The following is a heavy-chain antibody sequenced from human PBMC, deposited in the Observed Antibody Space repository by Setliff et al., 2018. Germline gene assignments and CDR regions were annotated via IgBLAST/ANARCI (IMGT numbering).Heavy chain of an antibody. D-gene: IGHD3-10*01. V-gene: IGHV1-3*01. J-gene: IGHJ4*02. Sequence: ASVKVSCTTSGYMFLNYDIHWVRQAPGQGLEWMGWINAGNGNTEYSQKLKGRVTLSRDTYANTAYMELRSLTSEDRAVYYCARGAANYYFSGSFMDYWGQGTLVTVSS. CDR3: ARGAANYYFSGSFMDY. CDR2: INAGNGNT. CDR1: GYMFLNYD.